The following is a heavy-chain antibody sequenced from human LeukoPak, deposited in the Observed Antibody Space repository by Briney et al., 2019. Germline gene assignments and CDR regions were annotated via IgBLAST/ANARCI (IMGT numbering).Heavy chain of an antibody. J-gene: IGHJ5*02. CDR1: GGSISSSY. D-gene: IGHD2-2*01. CDR3: ARGSTGQFDP. CDR2: IHTSGST. V-gene: IGHV4-4*09. Sequence: SETLSLTCTVSGGSISSSYWSWIRQPPGKGLEWIAYIHTSGSTNYNPSLQSRVTISVDTAKNQLSLKLNSVPAADTAVYYCARGSTGQFDPWGQGTLVTVSS.